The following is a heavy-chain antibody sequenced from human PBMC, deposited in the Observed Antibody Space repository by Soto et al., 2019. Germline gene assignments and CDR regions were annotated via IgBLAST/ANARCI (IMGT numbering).Heavy chain of an antibody. V-gene: IGHV4-39*01. D-gene: IGHD3-22*01. CDR1: GDSISSSNYY. J-gene: IGHJ4*02. Sequence: SETLSLTCTVSGDSISSSNYYWGWIRQPPGKGLEWIGSISYSGSIDYNPSLKSRVTISVDTSRIHFSLKLISVTAADTAVYYCARQSYDSSDYFDYWGQGTLVT. CDR2: ISYSGSI. CDR3: ARQSYDSSDYFDY.